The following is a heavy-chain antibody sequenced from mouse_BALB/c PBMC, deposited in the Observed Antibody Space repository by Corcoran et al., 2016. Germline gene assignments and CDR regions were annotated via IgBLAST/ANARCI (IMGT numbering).Heavy chain of an antibody. J-gene: IGHJ1*01. CDR2: INTYTGES. Sequence: QIQLVQSGPELKKPGETVKISCKASGYTFTNYGMNWVKQAPGKGLKWMGWINTYTGESTYADDFKGRFAFSLETSASTAYLQINNLKNEDTATYFCASYYGSSWYFDVWGAGTTVTVSS. D-gene: IGHD1-1*01. CDR1: GYTFTNYG. V-gene: IGHV9-3-1*01. CDR3: ASYYGSSWYFDV.